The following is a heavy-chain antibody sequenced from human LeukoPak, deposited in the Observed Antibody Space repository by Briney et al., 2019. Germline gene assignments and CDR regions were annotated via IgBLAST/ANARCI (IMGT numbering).Heavy chain of an antibody. CDR2: IYYSGST. J-gene: IGHJ5*02. D-gene: IGHD3/OR15-3a*01. CDR3: ARQERTDWFDP. Sequence: SETLSLTCSVSGDSISTSSYYWGWIRQPPGKGLEWIGTIYYSGSTYYNPSLTSRVTISVDTSKNQFSLKLSSVTAADTAVYYCARQERTDWFDPWGQGTLVTVSS. CDR1: GDSISTSSYY. V-gene: IGHV4-39*01.